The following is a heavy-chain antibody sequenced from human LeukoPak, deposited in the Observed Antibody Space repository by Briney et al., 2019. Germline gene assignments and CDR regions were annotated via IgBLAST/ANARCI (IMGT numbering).Heavy chain of an antibody. CDR1: GYTFTNYG. D-gene: IGHD7-27*01. CDR3: ARDLNWGGGGDY. J-gene: IGHJ4*02. V-gene: IGHV1-18*01. Sequence: ASVKVSCKASGYTFTNYGISWVRQAPGQGLEWMGRISTYSGNTNYAQKVQGRVTMTTDTSTSTAYMELKSLRSDDTAVYYCARDLNWGGGGDYWGQGTLVTVSS. CDR2: ISTYSGNT.